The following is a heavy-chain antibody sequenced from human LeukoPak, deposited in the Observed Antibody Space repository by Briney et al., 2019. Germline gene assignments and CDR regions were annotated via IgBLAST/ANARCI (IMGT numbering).Heavy chain of an antibody. Sequence: GASVKVSCKASGGTFSSYAISWVRQAPGQGLEWMGRIIPILGIANYAQKFQGRVTITADKSTSTAYMELSSLRSEDTAVYYCAKGLRRFAKEEDYGDYVGYFQHWGQGTLVTVSS. J-gene: IGHJ1*01. CDR2: IIPILGIA. D-gene: IGHD4-17*01. CDR3: AKGLRRFAKEEDYGDYVGYFQH. V-gene: IGHV1-69*04. CDR1: GGTFSSYA.